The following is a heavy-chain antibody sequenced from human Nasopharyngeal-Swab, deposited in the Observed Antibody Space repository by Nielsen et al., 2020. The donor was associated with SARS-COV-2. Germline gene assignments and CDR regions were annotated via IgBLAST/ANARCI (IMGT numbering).Heavy chain of an antibody. V-gene: IGHV1-18*01. CDR3: ARVASDCTGGSCFSPSRYFYYYEMDV. CDR2: ISAYNGNT. D-gene: IGHD2-15*01. J-gene: IGHJ6*02. Sequence: WVRQAPGQGLEWMGWISAYNGNTDYAPKFQGRVSMTTDTSTTTAYMELGGLRSDDTAVYYCARVASDCTGGSCFSPSRYFYYYEMDVWGQGTTVTVSS.